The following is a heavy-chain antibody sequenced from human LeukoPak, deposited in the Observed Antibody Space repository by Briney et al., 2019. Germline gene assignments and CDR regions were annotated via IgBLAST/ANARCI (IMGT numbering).Heavy chain of an antibody. Sequence: GGSLRLSCAASGFTFSSYSMNWVRQAPGKGLVWVSYISSSSSTIYYADSVKGRFTISRDNAKNSLYLQMNSLRAEDTAVYYCARGVGSSSWYQWSDPWGQGTLVTVSS. D-gene: IGHD6-13*01. CDR3: ARGVGSSSWYQWSDP. V-gene: IGHV3-48*01. CDR2: ISSSSSTI. J-gene: IGHJ5*02. CDR1: GFTFSSYS.